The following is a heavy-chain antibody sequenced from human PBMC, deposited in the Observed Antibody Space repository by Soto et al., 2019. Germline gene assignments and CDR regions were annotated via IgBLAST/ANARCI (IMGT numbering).Heavy chain of an antibody. V-gene: IGHV4-59*08. CDR1: GGSISSYY. CDR2: ISYSGST. D-gene: IGHD1-1*01. J-gene: IGHJ3*02. CDR3: ARQWGTDAFDI. Sequence: SETLSLTCTVSGGSISSYYWSWIRQPPGRGLEWIGYISYSGSTNYNPSLKSRVTISVDTSKNQFSLKLSSVTAADTAVYYCARQWGTDAFDIWGQGTMVTVS.